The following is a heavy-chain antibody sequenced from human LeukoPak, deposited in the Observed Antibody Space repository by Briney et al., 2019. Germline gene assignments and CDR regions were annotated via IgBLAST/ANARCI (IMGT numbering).Heavy chain of an antibody. CDR3: ATNYGSGSSKVDF. CDR2: IYYSGST. CDR1: GGSISSGSYY. J-gene: IGHJ4*02. D-gene: IGHD3-10*01. Sequence: PSETLSLTCTVSGGSISSGSYYWAWIRQPPGKGLEWIGSIYYSGSTYSNPSLKSRVTMSLDTSKNQFSLNLSSVTAADTAMYYCATNYGSGSSKVDFWGQGTLVTVSS. V-gene: IGHV4-39*07.